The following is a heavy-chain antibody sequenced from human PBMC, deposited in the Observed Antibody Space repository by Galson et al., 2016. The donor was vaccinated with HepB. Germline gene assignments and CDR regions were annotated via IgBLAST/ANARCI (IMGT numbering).Heavy chain of an antibody. Sequence: ETLSLTCTVSGGSISPYYWNWIRQPPGKGLEWIGYIYYSGSTNYNPSLQSRVTLSVDTSKNQFSLKLTSVTAAVTAVYYCARDSAGSFDLWGRGTLVTVSS. D-gene: IGHD3-10*01. CDR3: ARDSAGSFDL. J-gene: IGHJ2*01. CDR2: IYYSGST. CDR1: GGSISPYY. V-gene: IGHV4-59*01.